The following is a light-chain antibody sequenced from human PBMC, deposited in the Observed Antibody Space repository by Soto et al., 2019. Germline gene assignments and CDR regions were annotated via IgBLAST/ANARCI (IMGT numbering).Light chain of an antibody. J-gene: IGKJ4*01. CDR3: QQYDNLPLT. Sequence: DIQMTQSPSSLSASVGDRVSITXXASQDIKNYLNWYQQKSGKAPKLLIYDASDLETGVPSRFSGSGSGTDFTFTINSLQPEDIATYYCQQYDNLPLTFGGGTKVDIK. CDR2: DAS. CDR1: QDIKNY. V-gene: IGKV1-33*01.